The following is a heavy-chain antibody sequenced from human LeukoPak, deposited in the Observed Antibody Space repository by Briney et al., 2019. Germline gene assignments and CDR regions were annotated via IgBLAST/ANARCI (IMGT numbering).Heavy chain of an antibody. CDR3: ARAQAIAAAGFTVDY. J-gene: IGHJ4*02. D-gene: IGHD6-13*01. CDR2: IWYDGSNK. CDR1: GFTFSSYG. Sequence: GGSLRLSCAASGFTFSSYGMHWVRQAPGKGLEWVAVIWYDGSNKYYADSVKGRFTISRDNSKNTLYLQMNSLRAEDTAVYYCARAQAIAAAGFTVDYWGQGTLVTVSS. V-gene: IGHV3-33*01.